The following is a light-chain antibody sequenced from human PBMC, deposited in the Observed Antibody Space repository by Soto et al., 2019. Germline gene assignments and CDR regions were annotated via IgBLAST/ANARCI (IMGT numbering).Light chain of an antibody. CDR3: KQYGSPLWT. CDR2: DAS. Sequence: EIVMTQSPVTLSVSPGEGATLSCRASQSVSNNLAWYQQKPGQAPRLLIYDASNRATGIPARFSGSGSGTDFTLTISRLEPEDFAVYYCKQYGSPLWTFGQGTKVDIK. CDR1: QSVSNN. V-gene: IGKV3-20*01. J-gene: IGKJ1*01.